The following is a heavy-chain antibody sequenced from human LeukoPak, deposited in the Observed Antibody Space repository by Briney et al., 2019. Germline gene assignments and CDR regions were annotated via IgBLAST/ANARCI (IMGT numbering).Heavy chain of an antibody. CDR3: ARDLSRSFSMIRGLIQHREFDF. CDR2: IYYSGST. CDR1: GGSISSYY. Sequence: SETLSLTCTVSGGSISSYYWSWIRQPPGKGPEWIGYIYYSGSTNYNPSLKSRVTISVDTSKNQFSLKLSSVTAADTAVYYCARDLSRSFSMIRGLIQHREFDFWGRGTLVTVSS. J-gene: IGHJ4*02. D-gene: IGHD3-10*01. V-gene: IGHV4-59*12.